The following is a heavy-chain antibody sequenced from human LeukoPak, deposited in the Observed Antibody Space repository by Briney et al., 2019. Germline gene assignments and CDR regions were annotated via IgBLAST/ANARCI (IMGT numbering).Heavy chain of an antibody. CDR1: GFTFDDYA. V-gene: IGHV3-43*02. CDR2: ISGDGGST. CDR3: AKDISRNFVVVLAADY. D-gene: IGHD2-2*01. Sequence: RPGGSLRLSCAASGFTFDDYAMHWVRQPPGKSLEWVSLISGDGGSTYYADSVKGRFTVSRDNSKNSLYLQMNSLRTEDTALYYCAKDISRNFVVVLAADYWGQGTLVTVSS. J-gene: IGHJ4*02.